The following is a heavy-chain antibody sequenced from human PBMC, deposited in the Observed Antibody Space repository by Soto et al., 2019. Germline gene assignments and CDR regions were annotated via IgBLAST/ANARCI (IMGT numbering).Heavy chain of an antibody. V-gene: IGHV1-69*01. D-gene: IGHD5-18*01. Sequence: QVQLVQSGAEVKKPGSSVKVSCKASGGTFSSYAISWVRQAPGQGLEWMGGIIPIFGTANYAQKFQGRVTITADESTSTAYMELSSLRSEDTAVYYCARGGGRYYGHSYGYSGPNYYYYYGMDVWGQGTTVTVSS. CDR1: GGTFSSYA. CDR2: IIPIFGTA. J-gene: IGHJ6*02. CDR3: ARGGGRYYGHSYGYSGPNYYYYYGMDV.